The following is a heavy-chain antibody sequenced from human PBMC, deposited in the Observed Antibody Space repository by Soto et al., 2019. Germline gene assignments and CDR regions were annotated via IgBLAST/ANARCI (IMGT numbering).Heavy chain of an antibody. V-gene: IGHV1-69*04. CDR1: RVSIRSSS. Sequence: KASRVSIRSSSMWSVHQAPGQGLEWMGRIIPILGIANYAQKFQGRVTITADKSTSTAYMELSSLRSEDTAVYYCARDGGSSILLYWGQGTLVTVSS. CDR2: IIPILGIA. J-gene: IGHJ4*02. D-gene: IGHD3-10*01. CDR3: ARDGGSSILLY.